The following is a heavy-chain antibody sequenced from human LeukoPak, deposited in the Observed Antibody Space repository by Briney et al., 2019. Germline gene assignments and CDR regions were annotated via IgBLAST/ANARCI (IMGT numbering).Heavy chain of an antibody. CDR1: GFTFSSYA. V-gene: IGHV3-23*01. Sequence: PGGSLRLSCAASGFTFSSYAMSWVRQAPGKGLEWVSAISGSGGSTYYADSVKGRFTISRDNSKNTLYQQMNNLRAEDTAVYYCATHLITMVRGVITLYYFDYWGQGTLVTVSS. J-gene: IGHJ4*02. CDR3: ATHLITMVRGVITLYYFDY. CDR2: ISGSGGST. D-gene: IGHD3-10*01.